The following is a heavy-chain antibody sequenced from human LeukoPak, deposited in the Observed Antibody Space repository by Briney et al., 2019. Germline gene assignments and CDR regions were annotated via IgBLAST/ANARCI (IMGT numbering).Heavy chain of an antibody. J-gene: IGHJ6*02. CDR1: VFTFSSYW. Sequence: GGSLRLSYAASVFTFSSYWMSWVRQAPGKGLEWVANIKQDGSEKYYVDSVKGRFTISRDNAKNSLYLQMNSLRAEDTAVYYCARRWNYGMDVWGQGTTVTVSS. V-gene: IGHV3-7*01. D-gene: IGHD2-15*01. CDR3: ARRWNYGMDV. CDR2: IKQDGSEK.